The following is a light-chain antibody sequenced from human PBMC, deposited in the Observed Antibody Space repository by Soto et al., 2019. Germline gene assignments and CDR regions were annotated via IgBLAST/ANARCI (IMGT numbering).Light chain of an antibody. V-gene: IGKV1-5*01. CDR1: QTITRG. J-gene: IGKJ1*01. CDR3: QQYNSYSWT. Sequence: DYQITQSPSTLSASIGDRVTITCRASQTITRGMAWYQQNPGKEHQLLSYDASTLESGVPSRFRGIRSGTEFTLTISSLQPDDFATYYCQQYNSYSWTFGQGTKVDIK. CDR2: DAS.